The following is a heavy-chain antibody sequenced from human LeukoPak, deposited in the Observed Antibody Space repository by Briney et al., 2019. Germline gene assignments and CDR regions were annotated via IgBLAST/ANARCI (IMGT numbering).Heavy chain of an antibody. CDR3: AKCPGGSTICYTFGY. Sequence: GGSLRLSCAASGFTFSSYAMSWVRQAPGKGLEWVSAISGSGGSTYYADSVKGRFTISRDNSKNTLYLQMNSLRAEDTAVYYCAKCPGGSTICYTFGYWGQGTLVTVSS. V-gene: IGHV3-23*01. CDR2: ISGSGGST. CDR1: GFTFSSYA. J-gene: IGHJ4*02. D-gene: IGHD2-2*02.